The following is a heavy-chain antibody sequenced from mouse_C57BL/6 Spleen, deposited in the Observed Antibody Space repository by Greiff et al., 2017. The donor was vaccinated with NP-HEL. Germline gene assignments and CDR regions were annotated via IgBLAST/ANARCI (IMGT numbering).Heavy chain of an antibody. Sequence: EVKLQESGPGLVKPSQSLSLTCSVTGYSITSGYYWNWIRQFPGNKLEWMGYISYDGSNNYNPSLKNRISITRDTSKIQFFLKLNSVTTEDTATYYCARDITTVGYFDVWGTGTTVTVSS. D-gene: IGHD1-1*01. CDR3: ARDITTVGYFDV. V-gene: IGHV3-6*01. J-gene: IGHJ1*03. CDR2: ISYDGSN. CDR1: GYSITSGYY.